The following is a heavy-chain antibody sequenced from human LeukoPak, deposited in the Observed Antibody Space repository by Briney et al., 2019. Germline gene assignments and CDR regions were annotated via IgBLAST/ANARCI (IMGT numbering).Heavy chain of an antibody. CDR1: GFTFSSYS. J-gene: IGHJ4*02. D-gene: IGHD1-26*01. CDR3: ARDGPGGIVGATVDY. Sequence: PGGSLRLSCAASGFTFSSYSMNWVRQAPGQGLEWVSYISSSSSTIYYADSVKGRFTISRDNAKNSLYLQMNSLRAEDTAVYYCARDGPGGIVGATVDYWGQGTLVTVSS. V-gene: IGHV3-48*01. CDR2: ISSSSSTI.